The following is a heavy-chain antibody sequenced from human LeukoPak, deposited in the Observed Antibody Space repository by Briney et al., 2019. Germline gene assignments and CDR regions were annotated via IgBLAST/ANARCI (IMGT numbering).Heavy chain of an antibody. J-gene: IGHJ6*03. CDR3: VRSVSGSYCDYYDYMNV. CDR2: IIPIFGTA. CDR1: GGTFSSHA. D-gene: IGHD1-26*01. Sequence: SVKVSCKASGGTFSSHAISWVRQAPGQGLEWMGGIIPIFGTANYAQKFQGRVTITADESTSTAYMELSSLRSEDTAVYYCVRSVSGSYCDYYDYMNVWGKGTTVTVCS. V-gene: IGHV1-69*01.